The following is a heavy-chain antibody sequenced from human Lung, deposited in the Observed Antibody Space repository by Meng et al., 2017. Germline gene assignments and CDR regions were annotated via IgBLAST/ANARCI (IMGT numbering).Heavy chain of an antibody. CDR1: GDSVSSNSAA. V-gene: IGHV6-1*01. Sequence: QVPLQHSRPGLVKPSHTLSLTRAISGDSVSSNSAAWNWIRQSPSRGLEWLGRTYYRSKWYNGYAVSERSRITINPDTSKNQFSLQLNSVTPEDTAVYDSARSQQWLESWGQGTLVTVSS. J-gene: IGHJ5*02. CDR3: ARSQQWLES. CDR2: TYYRSKWYN. D-gene: IGHD6-19*01.